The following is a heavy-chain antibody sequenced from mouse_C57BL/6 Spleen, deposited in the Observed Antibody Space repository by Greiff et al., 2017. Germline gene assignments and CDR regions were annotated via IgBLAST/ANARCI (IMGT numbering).Heavy chain of an antibody. Sequence: LVESGAELVRPGASVTLSCKASGYTFTDYEMHWVKQTPVHGLEWIGAIDPETGGTAYNQKFKGKAILTADKSSSTAYMELRSLTSEDSAVYYCTRGGLPYAMDYWGQGTSVTVSS. CDR3: TRGGLPYAMDY. D-gene: IGHD2-4*01. V-gene: IGHV1-15*01. CDR1: GYTFTDYE. J-gene: IGHJ4*01. CDR2: IDPETGGT.